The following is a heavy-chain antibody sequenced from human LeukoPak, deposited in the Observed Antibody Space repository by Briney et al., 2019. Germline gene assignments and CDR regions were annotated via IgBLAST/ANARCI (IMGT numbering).Heavy chain of an antibody. D-gene: IGHD2-15*01. CDR3: ATDRGGSQNFDY. V-gene: IGHV1-46*01. J-gene: IGHJ4*02. CDR2: INPSGGSI. CDR1: GYTFTSYY. Sequence: ASVKVSCKASGYTFTSYYMHWVRQAPGQGLEWMGIINPSGGSISYAQKFQGRVTMTEDTSTDTAYMELSSLRSEDTAVYYCATDRGGSQNFDYWAREPWSPSPQ.